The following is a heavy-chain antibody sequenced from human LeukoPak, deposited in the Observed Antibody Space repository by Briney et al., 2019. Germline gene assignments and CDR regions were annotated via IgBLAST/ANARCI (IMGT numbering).Heavy chain of an antibody. D-gene: IGHD3-22*01. CDR3: AKGARGITMIVVVITGLHY. Sequence: PGGSLRLSCAASGXTFXSYVMSWVRQAPXXXXXWVSAISGSGGSTYYADSVKGRFTISRDNSKNTLYLQMNSLRAEDTAVYYCAKGARGITMIVVVITGLHYWGQGTLVTVSS. CDR1: GXTFXSYV. V-gene: IGHV3-23*01. J-gene: IGHJ4*02. CDR2: ISGSGGST.